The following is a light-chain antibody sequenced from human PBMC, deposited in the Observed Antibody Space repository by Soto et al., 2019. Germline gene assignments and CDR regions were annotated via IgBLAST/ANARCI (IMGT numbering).Light chain of an antibody. J-gene: IGLJ1*01. CDR2: SNN. CDR1: SSNIGSNT. V-gene: IGLV1-44*01. CDR3: SSYTSSSTLV. Sequence: QSALTQPPSASGTPGQRVTISCSGSSSNIGSNTVNWYQQLPGTAPKLLIYSNNQRPSGVPDRFSGSKSGTSASLAISGRQSEDEADYYCSSYTSSSTLVFATGTKVTVL.